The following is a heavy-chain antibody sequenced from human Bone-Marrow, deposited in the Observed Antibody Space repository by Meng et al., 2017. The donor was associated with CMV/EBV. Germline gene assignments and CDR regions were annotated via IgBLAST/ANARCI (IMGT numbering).Heavy chain of an antibody. V-gene: IGHV3-21*01. Sequence: GESLKISCAASGFTFTSYSMNWVRQAPGKGLEWVSSISSSSSYIYYADSVKGRFTISRDNAKNSLYLQMNSLRAEDTAVYYCASWTGYCSSTSCYYDAFDIWGQGTTVTVSS. D-gene: IGHD2-2*01. CDR1: GFTFTSYS. CDR3: ASWTGYCSSTSCYYDAFDI. CDR2: ISSSSSYI. J-gene: IGHJ3*02.